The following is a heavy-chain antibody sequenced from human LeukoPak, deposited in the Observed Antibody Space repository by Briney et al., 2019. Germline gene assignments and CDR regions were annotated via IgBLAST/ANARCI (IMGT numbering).Heavy chain of an antibody. CDR2: IWYDGSNK. J-gene: IGHJ4*02. D-gene: IGHD3-10*01. Sequence: GRSLRLSCAASGFTFSNYGMHWVRQAPGKGVEWVAVIWYDGSNKYYADSVKGRFTISRDNSKNTLYLQMNSLRAEDTAVHYCAGNYGPYYFDYWGQGTLVTVSS. CDR3: AGNYGPYYFDY. CDR1: GFTFSNYG. V-gene: IGHV3-33*01.